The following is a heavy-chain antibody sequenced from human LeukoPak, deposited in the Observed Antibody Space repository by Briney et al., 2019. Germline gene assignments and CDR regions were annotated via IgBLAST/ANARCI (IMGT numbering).Heavy chain of an antibody. J-gene: IGHJ4*02. CDR3: ARGRGSGSGWRRFDY. D-gene: IGHD6-19*01. CDR1: GYTFTSYD. V-gene: IGHV1-8*01. CDR2: MNPNSGNT. Sequence: ASVKVSCKASGYTFTSYDINWVRQATGQGLEWMGWMNPNSGNTGYAQKFQGRVTMTRDTSISTAYMELSSLTSEASAVYYCARGRGSGSGWRRFDYWGQGTLVTVSS.